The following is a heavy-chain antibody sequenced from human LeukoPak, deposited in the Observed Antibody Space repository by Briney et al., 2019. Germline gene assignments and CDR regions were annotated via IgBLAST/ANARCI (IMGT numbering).Heavy chain of an antibody. J-gene: IGHJ5*02. D-gene: IGHD3-22*01. V-gene: IGHV1-69*13. Sequence: EASVKVSCKASGGTFSSYAISWVRQAPGRGLEWMGGIIPIFGTANYAQKFQGRVTITADESTSTAYMELSSLRSEDTAVYYCARVGGFYDSSGPNWFDPWGQGTLVTVSS. CDR3: ARVGGFYDSSGPNWFDP. CDR1: GGTFSSYA. CDR2: IIPIFGTA.